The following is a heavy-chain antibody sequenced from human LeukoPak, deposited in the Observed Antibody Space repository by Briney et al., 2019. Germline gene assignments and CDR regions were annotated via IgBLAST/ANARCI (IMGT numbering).Heavy chain of an antibody. CDR2: IYTSGST. J-gene: IGHJ6*03. CDR1: GGSISSGSYY. Sequence: SETLSLTCTVSGGSISSGSYYWSWIRQPAGKGLEWIGRIYTSGSTNYNPSLKSRVTISVDTSKNQFSLKLSSVTAADTAVYYCAREGYYYDSSGYYYPYYYYYMDVWGKGTTVTISS. D-gene: IGHD3-22*01. V-gene: IGHV4-61*02. CDR3: AREGYYYDSSGYYYPYYYYYMDV.